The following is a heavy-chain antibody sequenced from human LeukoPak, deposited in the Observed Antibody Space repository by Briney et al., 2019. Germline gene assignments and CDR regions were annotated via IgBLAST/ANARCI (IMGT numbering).Heavy chain of an antibody. CDR3: ARTKITMVRGVIIAPFDY. CDR2: ISAYNGNT. D-gene: IGHD3-10*01. CDR1: GYTFTSYG. Sequence: ASVKVSCKASGYTFTSYGISWVRQAPGQGLEWMGWISAYNGNTNHAQKLQGRVTMTTDTSTSTAYMELRSLRSDDTAVYYCARTKITMVRGVIIAPFDYWGQGTLVTVSS. J-gene: IGHJ4*02. V-gene: IGHV1-18*01.